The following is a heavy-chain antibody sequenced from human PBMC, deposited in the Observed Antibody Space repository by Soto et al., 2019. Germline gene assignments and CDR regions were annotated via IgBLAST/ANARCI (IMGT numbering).Heavy chain of an antibody. V-gene: IGHV3-23*01. J-gene: IGHJ6*02. Sequence: GGSLRLSCAASGFTFSSYAMSWVRQAPGKGLEWVSAISGSGGSTYYADSVKGRFTISRDNSKNTLYLQMNSLRAEDTAVYYCAKAWSSGWYFSYYGMHVWGQGTTVTSP. CDR3: AKAWSSGWYFSYYGMHV. D-gene: IGHD6-19*01. CDR1: GFTFSSYA. CDR2: ISGSGGST.